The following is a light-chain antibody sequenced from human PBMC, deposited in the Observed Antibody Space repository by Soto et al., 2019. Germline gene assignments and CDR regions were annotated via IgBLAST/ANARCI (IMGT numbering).Light chain of an antibody. CDR3: QQYERPPFA. CDR2: DAS. J-gene: IGKJ2*01. CDR1: QRLFNNY. Sequence: EIVLTQSPGTLSLFPGDRATLSCRASQRLFNNYLAWYQQKPGQAPRLLIYDASSRAAGVPDRVTGGGSGTDFTLTISGLKPEDFALYFCQQYERPPFAFGQGTKLEIK. V-gene: IGKV3-20*01.